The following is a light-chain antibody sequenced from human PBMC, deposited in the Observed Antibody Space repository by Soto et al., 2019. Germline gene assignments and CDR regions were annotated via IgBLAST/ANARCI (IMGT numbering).Light chain of an antibody. Sequence: QSVLAQPTSVSAAPGQKVTISCSGSSSNIGGNSVSWYQQLPGTAPKLLIYDDNKRTSRIPDRFSGSKSGTSATLGITGFQTGDEADYYCGSWDSSLSAYVFGTGTKVTVL. CDR3: GSWDSSLSAYV. J-gene: IGLJ1*01. CDR1: SSNIGGNS. V-gene: IGLV1-51*01. CDR2: DDN.